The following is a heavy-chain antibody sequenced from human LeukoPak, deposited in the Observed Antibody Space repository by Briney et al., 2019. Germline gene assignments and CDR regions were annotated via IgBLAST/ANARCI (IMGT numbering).Heavy chain of an antibody. CDR3: ARRSAAGLFDY. CDR1: GFTFSSYA. Sequence: KTGGSLRLSCAASGFTFSSYAMSWVRQAPGKGLEWIGYIYYTGSTNYNPSLKSRVTISVDTSKNQFSLKVSSVTAADTAVYYCARRSAAGLFDYWGQGTLVSVSS. V-gene: IGHV4-59*08. D-gene: IGHD2-2*01. J-gene: IGHJ4*02. CDR2: IYYTGST.